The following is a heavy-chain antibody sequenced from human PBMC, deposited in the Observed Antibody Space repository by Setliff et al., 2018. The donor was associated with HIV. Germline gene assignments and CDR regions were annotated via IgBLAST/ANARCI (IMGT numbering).Heavy chain of an antibody. V-gene: IGHV1-69*04. J-gene: IGHJ5*02. Sequence: SVKVSCKASGGASISHTFTWVRQAPGQGLEWMGRIIPILGIPNYAQNFQGRLTISADKSTRTAYLELSSLRSDDSAVYFCAKEQEIGSYLDPWGQGTLVTVSS. CDR3: AKEQEIGSYLDP. D-gene: IGHD2-2*02. CDR1: GGASISHT. CDR2: IIPILGIP.